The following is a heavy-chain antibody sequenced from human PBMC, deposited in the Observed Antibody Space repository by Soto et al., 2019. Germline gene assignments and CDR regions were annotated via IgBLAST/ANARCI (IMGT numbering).Heavy chain of an antibody. Sequence: QVQLVESGGGVVQPGRSLRLSCAASGFTFSNFPIHWVRQAPGKGLAWVTVISYDGSDEYYADSVKGRFIISRDNSKNTLYLQMNSLRPEDSGLYFCARGGLGSGWYHFDSWGQGTLVTVSS. CDR2: ISYDGSDE. V-gene: IGHV3-30-3*01. CDR3: ARGGLGSGWYHFDS. CDR1: GFTFSNFP. J-gene: IGHJ4*02. D-gene: IGHD6-19*01.